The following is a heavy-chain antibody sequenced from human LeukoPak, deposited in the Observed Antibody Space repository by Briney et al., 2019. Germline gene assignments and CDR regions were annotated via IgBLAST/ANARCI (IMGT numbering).Heavy chain of an antibody. Sequence: ASVKVSCKSSGGTFSSYAISWARQAPGQGLDWMGRIIPIFGTANYAQKFQGRVTIIPDDSPSTAYMEVSSRRCEDTAVYCCARGVGGNWFDLWGQGTLVTVSS. D-gene: IGHD2-15*01. CDR3: ARGVGGNWFDL. CDR2: IIPIFGTA. CDR1: GGTFSSYA. V-gene: IGHV1-69*13. J-gene: IGHJ5*02.